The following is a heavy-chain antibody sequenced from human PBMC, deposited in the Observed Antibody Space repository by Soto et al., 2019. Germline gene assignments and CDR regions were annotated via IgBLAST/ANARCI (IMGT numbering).Heavy chain of an antibody. CDR1: GFTFSSYE. V-gene: IGHV3-48*03. J-gene: IGHJ4*02. CDR2: ISSSGSTI. D-gene: IGHD6-13*01. CDR3: AIAAAKDY. Sequence: LRLSCAASGFTFSSYEMNWVRQAPGKGLEWVSYISSSGSTIYYADSVKGRFSISRDNAKNSLYLQMNSLRAEDTAVYYCAIAAAKDYWGQGPLATASS.